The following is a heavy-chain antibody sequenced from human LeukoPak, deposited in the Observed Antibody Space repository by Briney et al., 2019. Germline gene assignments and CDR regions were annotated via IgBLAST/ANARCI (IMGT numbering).Heavy chain of an antibody. Sequence: GGSLRLSCAASGFTFSSHWMHWVRQAPGKWLVWVSIINNDGRVTRYADSVKGRFTISRDNAKNTLYLQMNSLRAEDTAMYYCARGGPGAVDYWGPGTLVTVSS. CDR1: GFTFSSHW. J-gene: IGHJ4*02. CDR3: ARGGPGAVDY. D-gene: IGHD1-14*01. CDR2: INNDGRVT. V-gene: IGHV3-74*01.